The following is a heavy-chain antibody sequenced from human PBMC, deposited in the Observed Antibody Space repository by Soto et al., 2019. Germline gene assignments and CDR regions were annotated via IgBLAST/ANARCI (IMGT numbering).Heavy chain of an antibody. V-gene: IGHV3-33*01. Sequence: PGGSLRLSCAASGFTFSSYGMHWVRQAPGKGLEWVAVIWYDGSNKYYADSVKGRFTISRDNSKNTLYLQMNSLRAEDTAVYYCARDISVSWNPRYYYGMDVWGQGTTVTVSS. J-gene: IGHJ6*02. CDR1: GFTFSSYG. CDR3: ARDISVSWNPRYYYGMDV. CDR2: IWYDGSNK. D-gene: IGHD1-1*01.